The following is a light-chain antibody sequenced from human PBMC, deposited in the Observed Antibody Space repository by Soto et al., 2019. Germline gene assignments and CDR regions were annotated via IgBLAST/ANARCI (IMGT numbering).Light chain of an antibody. CDR1: SGHSSYA. J-gene: IGLJ1*01. CDR3: QTWGTGPFV. Sequence: QLVLTQSPSASASLGASVKLTCTLSSGHSSYAIAWHQQQPEKGPRYLMKLNNDGSHSKGDAIPDRFSGSSSGAERYLTISSLQSEDEADYYCQTWGTGPFVFGTGTKLTVL. V-gene: IGLV4-69*01. CDR2: LNNDGSH.